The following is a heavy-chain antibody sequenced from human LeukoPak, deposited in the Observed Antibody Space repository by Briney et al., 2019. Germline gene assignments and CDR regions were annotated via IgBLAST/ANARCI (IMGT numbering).Heavy chain of an antibody. CDR2: ISAYNGNT. CDR3: ARGWDSSGYYPFYFDY. Sequence: GASVKVSCEASGYTFTSYGISWVRRAPGQGLEWMGWISAYNGNTNYAQKLQGRVTMTTDPSTSTAYMELRSLRSDHTAVYYCARGWDSSGYYPFYFDYWGQGTLVTVSS. V-gene: IGHV1-18*01. CDR1: GYTFTSYG. D-gene: IGHD3-22*01. J-gene: IGHJ4*02.